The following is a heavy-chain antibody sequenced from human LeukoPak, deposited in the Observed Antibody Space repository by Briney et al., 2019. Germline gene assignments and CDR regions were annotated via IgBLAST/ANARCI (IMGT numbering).Heavy chain of an antibody. Sequence: SETLSLTCTVSGGSISSYYWSWIRQPAGKRLEWIGRIYTSGSTNYNPSLKSRVTMSVDTSKNQFSLKLSSVTAADTAVYYCVAVPAAMPYYYYMDVWGKGTTVTISS. D-gene: IGHD2-2*01. CDR2: IYTSGST. CDR3: VAVPAAMPYYYYMDV. CDR1: GGSISSYY. J-gene: IGHJ6*03. V-gene: IGHV4-4*07.